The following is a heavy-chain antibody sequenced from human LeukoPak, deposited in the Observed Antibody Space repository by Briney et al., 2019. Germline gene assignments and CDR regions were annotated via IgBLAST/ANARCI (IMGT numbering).Heavy chain of an antibody. V-gene: IGHV3-30*02. J-gene: IGHJ4*02. Sequence: GGSLRLSCAASGFTFSSYGMHWVRQAPGKRLEWVAFIRYDGSNKYYADSVKGRFTISRDNSKNTLYLQMNSLRAEDTAVYYCAKDRTYCSGGSCYEGYWGQGTLVTVSS. CDR1: GFTFSSYG. D-gene: IGHD2-15*01. CDR3: AKDRTYCSGGSCYEGY. CDR2: IRYDGSNK.